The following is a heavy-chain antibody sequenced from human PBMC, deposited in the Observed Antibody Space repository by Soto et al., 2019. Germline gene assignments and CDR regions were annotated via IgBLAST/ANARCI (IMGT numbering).Heavy chain of an antibody. J-gene: IGHJ4*02. D-gene: IGHD7-27*01. V-gene: IGHV1-3*01. CDR1: GYTFTSYA. CDR2: INAGNGNT. CDR3: AREELGFNYYFDY. Sequence: ASVKVSCKASGYTFTSYAMHWVRQAPGQRLEWMGWINAGNGNTKYSQNFQGRVTITRDTSASTAYMELSSLRSEDTAVYYCAREELGFNYYFDYWGEGTLVTVSS.